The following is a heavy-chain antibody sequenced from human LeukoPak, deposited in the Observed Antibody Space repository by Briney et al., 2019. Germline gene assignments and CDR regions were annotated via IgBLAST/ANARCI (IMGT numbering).Heavy chain of an antibody. CDR3: ARLKTRGGYYFYDY. Sequence: PSETLSLTCTVSGGSIYSHYWAWIRQPPGKGLEWIGCVYYSGDTNCNPSLQSRVTISVDTSKDQFSLKLSSVTAADTAMYYCARLKTRGGYYFYDYWGQGTLVTVSS. V-gene: IGHV4-59*08. D-gene: IGHD2-21*01. CDR1: GGSIYSHY. J-gene: IGHJ4*02. CDR2: VYYSGDT.